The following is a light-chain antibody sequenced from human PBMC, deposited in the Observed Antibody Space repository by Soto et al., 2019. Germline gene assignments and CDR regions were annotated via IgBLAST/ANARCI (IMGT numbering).Light chain of an antibody. J-gene: IGKJ4*01. CDR1: QSVSSH. CDR3: QQRSDWPPT. V-gene: IGKV3-11*01. Sequence: EIVLTQSPATLSLSPGERATLSCRASQSVSSHLFWYQQKAGQVPRLLIYDASNRVTGIPARFGGSGSGTDFTLTISRLEPEDFAVYYCQQRSDWPPTFGGGTKVEIK. CDR2: DAS.